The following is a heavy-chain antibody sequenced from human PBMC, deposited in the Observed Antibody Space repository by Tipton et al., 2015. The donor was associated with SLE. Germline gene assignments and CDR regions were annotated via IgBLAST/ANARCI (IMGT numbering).Heavy chain of an antibody. Sequence: SLRLSCGASGFTFNNYAMSWVRQAPGKGLEWVSAISGSGGSTYYADSVKGRFTISRDNSKDTLYLQMNSLRVEDTAVYFCAKGLGSGSYTFDYWGQGTLVTVSS. CDR1: GFTFNNYA. J-gene: IGHJ4*02. D-gene: IGHD3-10*01. CDR2: ISGSGGST. V-gene: IGHV3-23*01. CDR3: AKGLGSGSYTFDY.